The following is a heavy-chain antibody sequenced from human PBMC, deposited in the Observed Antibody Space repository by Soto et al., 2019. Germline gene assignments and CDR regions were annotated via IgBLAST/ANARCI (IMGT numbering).Heavy chain of an antibody. D-gene: IGHD5-12*01. Sequence: ASAKVCCKASGYTFTGYYMHWVRQAPGQGLEWMGWINPNSGGTNYAQKFQGWVTMTRGTSISTAYMELSRLRSDDTAVYYCARLYSGYEKTGDAFDIWGQGTMVTVSS. CDR2: INPNSGGT. J-gene: IGHJ3*02. CDR1: GYTFTGYY. V-gene: IGHV1-2*04. CDR3: ARLYSGYEKTGDAFDI.